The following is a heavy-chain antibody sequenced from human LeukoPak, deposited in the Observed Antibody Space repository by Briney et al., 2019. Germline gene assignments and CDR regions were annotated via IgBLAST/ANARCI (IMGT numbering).Heavy chain of an antibody. Sequence: SETLSLTCSVSGGSISSSSYYWGWIRQPPGKGLEWIGSIYYSGSTYYNPSLKSRVTISVDTSKDQFSLKLSSVTAADTAVYYCARLFCSSTSCYYYYYYYGMDVWGQGTTVTVSS. J-gene: IGHJ6*02. CDR1: GGSISSSSYY. CDR3: ARLFCSSTSCYYYYYYYGMDV. D-gene: IGHD2-2*01. CDR2: IYYSGST. V-gene: IGHV4-39*01.